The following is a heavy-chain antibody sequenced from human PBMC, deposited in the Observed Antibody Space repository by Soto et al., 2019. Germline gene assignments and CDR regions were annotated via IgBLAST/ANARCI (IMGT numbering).Heavy chain of an antibody. CDR2: IQWNDDK. J-gene: IGHJ4*02. Sequence: GSGPTLVNPTQTLTLTCTFSGFSLSTSEMGVGWIRQPPGKALEWLALIQWNDDKRYSPSLKSRLPITKDTYKSQVGLTMTNMDLIYTATYSCVETRPTSDFWGQGILVTVSS. CDR3: VETRPTSDF. D-gene: IGHD3-3*01. V-gene: IGHV2-5*01. CDR1: GFSLSTSEMG.